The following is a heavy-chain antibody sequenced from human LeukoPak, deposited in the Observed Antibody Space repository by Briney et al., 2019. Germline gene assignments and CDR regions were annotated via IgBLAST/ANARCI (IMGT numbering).Heavy chain of an antibody. J-gene: IGHJ4*02. CDR3: VRVSLGNDYGSGSYDY. V-gene: IGHV3-21*01. CDR1: GFTFSTYN. Sequence: GGSLRLSCAVSGFTFSTYNMNWVRQPPGKGLEWVSSINSRSTYIYYPDSVKGRFTISRDNAKNSLYLQMSSLRAEDTAVYYCVRVSLGNDYGSGSYDYWGQGTLVTVSS. D-gene: IGHD3-10*01. CDR2: INSRSTYI.